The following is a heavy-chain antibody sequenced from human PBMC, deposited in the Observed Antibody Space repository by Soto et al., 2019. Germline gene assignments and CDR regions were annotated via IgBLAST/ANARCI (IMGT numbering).Heavy chain of an antibody. J-gene: IGHJ4*02. V-gene: IGHV4-4*07. D-gene: IGHD3-16*01. CDR2: SSTSGST. Sequence: QLQLQESGPGLVKPSETLSLTCSVSGGSIRTYCWTWSWHPHGTGLEWIGRSSTSGSTTYNPSLTSRVNRSVDTSKHQFSLMLSAVTAADSGVYYWAVLGTNGQSLDYWGQGTLVTVSS. CDR1: GGSIRTYC. CDR3: AVLGTNGQSLDY.